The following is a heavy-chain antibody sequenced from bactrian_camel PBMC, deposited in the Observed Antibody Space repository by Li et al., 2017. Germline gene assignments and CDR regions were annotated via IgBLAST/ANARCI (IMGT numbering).Heavy chain of an antibody. J-gene: IGHJ4*01. Sequence: VQLVESGGGSALAGGSVRLSCAASGYTFNTYSWFRQAPGKEREGVAAIDTGDGSTYYLYSVEGRFTISHDNAKNTVYLQMNSLKPEDTVMYYCVANFGPYCSGPYLERRANFMGQGTQVTVS. CDR2: IDTGDGST. V-gene: IGHV3S40*01. CDR1: GYTFNTY. D-gene: IGHD2*01.